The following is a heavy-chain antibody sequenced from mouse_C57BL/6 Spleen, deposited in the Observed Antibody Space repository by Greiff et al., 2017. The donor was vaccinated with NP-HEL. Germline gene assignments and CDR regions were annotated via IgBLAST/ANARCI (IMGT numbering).Heavy chain of an antibody. Sequence: DVQLQESGPGLVKPSQSLSLTCPVTGYSITSGYYWNWIRQFPGNKLEWMGYISYDGSNNYNPSLKNRISITRATSTNQFFLKLNSVTTEDTATYYCARCGIYYGTSAWFAYWGQGTLVTVSA. J-gene: IGHJ3*01. CDR3: ARCGIYYGTSAWFAY. CDR2: ISYDGSN. CDR1: GYSITSGYY. D-gene: IGHD2-1*01. V-gene: IGHV3-6*01.